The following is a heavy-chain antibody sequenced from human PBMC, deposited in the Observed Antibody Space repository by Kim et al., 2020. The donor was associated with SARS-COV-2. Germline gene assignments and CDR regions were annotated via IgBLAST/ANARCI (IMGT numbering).Heavy chain of an antibody. CDR1: GGSFSGYY. CDR3: ARGGGPVEMATISFPFLWRPLDY. D-gene: IGHD5-12*01. Sequence: SETLSLTCAVYGGSFSGYYWSWIRQPPGKGLEWIGEINHSGSTNYNPSLKSRVTISVDTSKNQFSLKLSSVTAADTAVYYCARGGGPVEMATISFPFLWRPLDYWGQGTLVTVSS. CDR2: INHSGST. V-gene: IGHV4-34*01. J-gene: IGHJ4*02.